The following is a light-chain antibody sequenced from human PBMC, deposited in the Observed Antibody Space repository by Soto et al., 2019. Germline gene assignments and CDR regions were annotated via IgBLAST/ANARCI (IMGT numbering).Light chain of an antibody. J-gene: IGKJ1*01. Sequence: DIQMTQSPPTLSASVGDRVTITCRASQSIGSWLAWYQRKPGRAPKLLIYDVSSLESGVPSRFSGSGSGTEFTLTISSLQPDDFATYYCQQYNSYSWTFGQGTKV. V-gene: IGKV1-5*01. CDR2: DVS. CDR3: QQYNSYSWT. CDR1: QSIGSW.